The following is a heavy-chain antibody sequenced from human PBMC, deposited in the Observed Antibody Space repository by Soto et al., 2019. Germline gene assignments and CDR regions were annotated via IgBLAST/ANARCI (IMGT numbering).Heavy chain of an antibody. D-gene: IGHD2-21*01. CDR2: IWYDGSNK. CDR3: ARAAYSASDY. Sequence: QVQLVESGGGVVQPGRSLRLSCAASGFTFSSYGMHWVRQAPGKGLEWVAIIWYDGSNKYYADSVKGRFTISRDNSKNTLYLQMNSLRAEDTAVYYCARAAYSASDYWGQGTLVTVSS. J-gene: IGHJ4*02. CDR1: GFTFSSYG. V-gene: IGHV3-33*01.